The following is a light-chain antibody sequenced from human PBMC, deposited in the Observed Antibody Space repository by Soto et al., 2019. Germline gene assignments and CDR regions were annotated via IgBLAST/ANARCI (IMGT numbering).Light chain of an antibody. V-gene: IGLV2-11*01. CDR3: CSFAGSYSYV. J-gene: IGLJ1*01. CDR2: DVT. Sequence: QSALTQPRSVPGSPGQSVTISCTGTSSDVGRYDYVSWYQQHPGKAPKLIVYDVTERPSGVPDRFSGSKSGNTASLTISGLQAEDEADYSCCSFAGSYSYVFGTGTKVTVL. CDR1: SSDVGRYDY.